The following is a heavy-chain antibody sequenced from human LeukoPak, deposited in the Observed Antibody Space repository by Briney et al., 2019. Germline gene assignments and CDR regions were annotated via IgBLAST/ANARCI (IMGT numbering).Heavy chain of an antibody. J-gene: IGHJ6*03. D-gene: IGHD3-16*01. CDR3: XXDWGEYDTXGFXYXXXXV. CDR2: FFYSGST. Sequence: SETLSLTCTVSGGSIISYYWSWIRQPPGKGLEWIGYFFYSGSTTYNPSLKSRVTISADTSKNQFSLKLNSVTPADPAVYDFXXDWGEYDTXGFXYXXXXVWGKXTTVTVSS. CDR1: GGSIISYY. V-gene: IGHV4-59*01.